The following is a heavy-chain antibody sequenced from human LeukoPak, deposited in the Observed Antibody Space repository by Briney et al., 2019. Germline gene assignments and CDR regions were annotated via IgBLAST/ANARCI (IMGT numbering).Heavy chain of an antibody. CDR3: ARGPLVGATNFDY. CDR2: IYYSGST. V-gene: IGHV4-59*01. J-gene: IGHJ4*02. D-gene: IGHD1-26*01. CDR1: GGSISSNY. Sequence: SETLSLTCTVSGGSISSNYWSWIRQPPGKGLEWIGYIYYSGSTNYNPSLKSRVTISVDTSKNQFSLKLSSVTAADTAVYYCARGPLVGATNFDYWGQGTLVTVSS.